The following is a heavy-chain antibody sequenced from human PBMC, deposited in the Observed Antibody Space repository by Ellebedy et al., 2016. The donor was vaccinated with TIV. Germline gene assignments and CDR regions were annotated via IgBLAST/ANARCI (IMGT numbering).Heavy chain of an antibody. CDR1: GFTFSSYA. J-gene: IGHJ4*02. D-gene: IGHD3-10*01. V-gene: IGHV3-23*01. Sequence: PGESLKISCAASGFTFSSYAMSWVRQAPGKGLEWVSVISGGDSKTYYADSVKGRVTISKDNSKNTLYLQMNSLRAEDTAVYYCAEGWSSETARYGEYWGQGTLVTVSS. CDR2: ISGGDSKT. CDR3: AEGWSSETARYGEY.